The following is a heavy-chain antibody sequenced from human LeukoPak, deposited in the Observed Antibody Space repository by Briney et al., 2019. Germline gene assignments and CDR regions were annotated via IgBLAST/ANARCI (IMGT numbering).Heavy chain of an antibody. V-gene: IGHV4-34*01. D-gene: IGHD3-22*01. CDR3: ASRDSSGYYSAEYFQH. Sequence: PSETLSLTCAVYGGSFSGYYWSWIRQPPGKGLEWIGEINHSGSTNYNPSLKSRVTISVDTSKNQFSLKLSSVTAADTAVYYCASRDSSGYYSAEYFQHWGQGTLVTVSS. CDR2: INHSGST. J-gene: IGHJ1*01. CDR1: GGSFSGYY.